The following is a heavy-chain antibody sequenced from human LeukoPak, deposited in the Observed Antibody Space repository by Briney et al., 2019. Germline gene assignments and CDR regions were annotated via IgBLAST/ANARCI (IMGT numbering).Heavy chain of an antibody. Sequence: GGSLRLSCAASGFTFSSYGMHWVRQAPGKGLEWVSTIGGSGDKTFYADSVKGRFTISRDNSKNMVHLQMSSLTGEDTALYYCVRRGDASSGWGDHDFWGQGALVTVSS. CDR3: VRRGDASSGWGDHDF. CDR2: IGGSGDKT. D-gene: IGHD6-19*01. V-gene: IGHV3-23*01. CDR1: GFTFSSYG. J-gene: IGHJ4*02.